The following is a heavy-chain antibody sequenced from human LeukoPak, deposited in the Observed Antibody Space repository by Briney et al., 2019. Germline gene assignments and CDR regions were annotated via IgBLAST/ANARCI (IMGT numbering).Heavy chain of an antibody. CDR1: GFTFSDYC. Sequence: GGSLRLSCAASGFTFSDYCMNWVRQAPGKGLEWVSSISRRSRHVYYAGSVKGRFTISRDNAKNSLYLQMNSLRAEDMAVYFCVRDLMGSGSTTAYLHHWGQGTLVTVSS. J-gene: IGHJ1*01. D-gene: IGHD1-1*01. CDR2: ISRRSRHV. V-gene: IGHV3-21*01. CDR3: VRDLMGSGSTTAYLHH.